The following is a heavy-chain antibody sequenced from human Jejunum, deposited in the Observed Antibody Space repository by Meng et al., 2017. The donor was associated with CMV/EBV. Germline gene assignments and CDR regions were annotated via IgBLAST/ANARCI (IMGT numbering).Heavy chain of an antibody. D-gene: IGHD3-10*01. Sequence: TFSSHEMSWVRQAPGRGLEWVSYISSSGSVRHYADSEMGRFTVSRDNAKNLLYLQMNSLRAEDTAVYYCTHYFGSGNQPTGGVHFWGQGTVVTVSS. J-gene: IGHJ4*03. V-gene: IGHV3-48*03. CDR2: ISSSGSVR. CDR1: TFSSHE. CDR3: THYFGSGNQPTGGVHF.